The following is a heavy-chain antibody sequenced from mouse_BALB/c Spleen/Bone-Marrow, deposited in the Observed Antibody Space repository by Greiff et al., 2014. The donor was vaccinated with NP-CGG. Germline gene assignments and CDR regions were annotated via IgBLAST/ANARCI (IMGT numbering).Heavy chain of an antibody. J-gene: IGHJ2*01. D-gene: IGHD2-4*01. V-gene: IGHV1-69*02. CDR1: GYMFTSFW. CDR3: VRAGTMSTTWVDY. Sequence: VQLQQSGAELVRPGASVKLSCKASGYMFTSFWMNWVKQRPGQGLEWIGNISPSDGYTNYNQKFKDKATLTVDKSSSTAYMQLSSPAPEDSAVYYCVRAGTMSTTWVDYWGQGTTLTVSS. CDR2: ISPSDGYT.